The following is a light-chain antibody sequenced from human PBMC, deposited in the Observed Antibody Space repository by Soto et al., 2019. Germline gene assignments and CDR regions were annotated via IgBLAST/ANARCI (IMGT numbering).Light chain of an antibody. CDR2: DVS. J-gene: IGLJ1*01. CDR3: SSYTSSSTYV. Sequence: QSALTQPASVSGPPGQPITISCTGTSSDVGGYNYVSWYQQHPGKAPKLMIYDVSNRPSGVSNRFSGSKSGNTASLTISGLQAEDEADYYCSSYTSSSTYVFGTGTKVTVL. V-gene: IGLV2-14*01. CDR1: SSDVGGYNY.